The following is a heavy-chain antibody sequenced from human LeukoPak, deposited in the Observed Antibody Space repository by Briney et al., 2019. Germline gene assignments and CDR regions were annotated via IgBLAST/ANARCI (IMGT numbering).Heavy chain of an antibody. Sequence: PGGSLRLSCAASGFTFSSYGMHWVRQAPGKGLEWVAVISSDGVNKYSADSVKGRFTTSRDNSKNTLYLQMNSLRAEDTAVYYCAKGQNYYDGSGYYSTDYWGQGTPVTVSS. J-gene: IGHJ4*02. V-gene: IGHV3-30*18. CDR1: GFTFSSYG. CDR2: ISSDGVNK. CDR3: AKGQNYYDGSGYYSTDY. D-gene: IGHD3-22*01.